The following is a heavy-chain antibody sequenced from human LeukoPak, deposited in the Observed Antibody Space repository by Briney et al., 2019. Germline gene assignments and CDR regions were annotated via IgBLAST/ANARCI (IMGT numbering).Heavy chain of an antibody. CDR1: GGTFTSYA. J-gene: IGHJ4*02. CDR3: AREGIASVRFDY. Sequence: SVKVSCKASGGTFTSYAISWVRQAPGQGLEWMGRIIPIFGIANYAQKFQGRVTITADKSTSTAYMELSSLRSEDTAVYYCAREGIASVRFDYWGQGTLVTVSS. V-gene: IGHV1-69*04. CDR2: IIPIFGIA. D-gene: IGHD6-13*01.